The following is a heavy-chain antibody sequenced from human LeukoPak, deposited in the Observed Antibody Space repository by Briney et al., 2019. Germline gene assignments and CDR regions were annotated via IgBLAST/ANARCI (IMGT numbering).Heavy chain of an antibody. CDR3: ARWDGYSSSPDY. J-gene: IGHJ4*02. CDR2: INPNSADT. D-gene: IGHD6-13*01. CDR1: GYTFTSYY. Sequence: GASVKVSCKASGYTFTSYYMHWVRQAPGQGLEWMGWINPNSADTDYAQKFLGRVTMTRDMSISTIYMELTRLRSDDTAFYYCARWDGYSSSPDYWGQGTLVTVSS. V-gene: IGHV1-2*02.